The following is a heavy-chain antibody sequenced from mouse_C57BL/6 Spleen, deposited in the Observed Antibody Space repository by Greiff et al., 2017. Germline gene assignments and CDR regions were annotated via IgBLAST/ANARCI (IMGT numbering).Heavy chain of an antibody. CDR2: IYPRSGNT. CDR1: GYTFTSYG. J-gene: IGHJ2*01. CDR3: ASLPEDFDY. D-gene: IGHD2-1*01. V-gene: IGHV1-81*01. Sequence: QVQLKQSGAELARPGASVKLSCKASGYTFTSYGISWVKQRTGQGLEWIGEIYPRSGNTYYNEKFKGKATLTADKSSSTAYMELRSLTSEDSAVYFCASLPEDFDYWGQGTTLTVSS.